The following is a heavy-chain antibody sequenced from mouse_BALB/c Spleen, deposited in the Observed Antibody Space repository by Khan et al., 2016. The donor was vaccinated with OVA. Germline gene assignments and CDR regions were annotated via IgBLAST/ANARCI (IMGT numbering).Heavy chain of an antibody. Sequence: EVELVESGGGLVEPGGSLRLSCATSMFTFSDYYMSWVRQPPGKALASLGFIRNKASGYTTEYSASVTGRFTISRDNSQSILYLQMNSLRAEDSATYYCARVDYGYGFAYWGQGTLVTVSA. CDR2: IRNKASGYTT. CDR3: ARVDYGYGFAY. J-gene: IGHJ3*01. CDR1: MFTFSDYY. D-gene: IGHD1-2*01. V-gene: IGHV7-3*02.